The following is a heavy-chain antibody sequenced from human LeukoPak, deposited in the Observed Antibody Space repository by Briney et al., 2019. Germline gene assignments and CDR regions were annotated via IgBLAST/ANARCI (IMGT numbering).Heavy chain of an antibody. V-gene: IGHV3-30*02. Sequence: PGGSLRLSCAASGFTFSTYSMNWVRQAPGKGLEWVSFIRYDGSNKYYADSVKGRFTISRDNSKNTLYLQMNSLRAEDTAVYYCAKIPVDTAMANVDYWGQGTLVTVSS. CDR2: IRYDGSNK. D-gene: IGHD5-18*01. CDR3: AKIPVDTAMANVDY. CDR1: GFTFSTYS. J-gene: IGHJ4*02.